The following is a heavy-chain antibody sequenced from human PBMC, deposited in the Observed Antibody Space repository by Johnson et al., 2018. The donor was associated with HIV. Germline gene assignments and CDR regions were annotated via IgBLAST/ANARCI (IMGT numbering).Heavy chain of an antibody. CDR2: ITGSGTST. V-gene: IGHV3-23*04. Sequence: VQLVESGGGLVQPGGSLRLSCAASGFSFSNYAMSWVRQGPGKGLEWVSAITGSGTSTYYADSVKGRFPIPRDNSKNTLYVQMNSLRAEDTAVYYCAKAIDSSGYCAGAKQAFDIWGQGTMVTVSS. CDR3: AKAIDSSGYCAGAKQAFDI. J-gene: IGHJ3*02. CDR1: GFSFSNYA. D-gene: IGHD3-22*01.